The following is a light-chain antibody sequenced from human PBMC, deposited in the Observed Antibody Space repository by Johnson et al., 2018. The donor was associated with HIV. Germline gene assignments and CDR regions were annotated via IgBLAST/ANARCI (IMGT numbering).Light chain of an antibody. CDR1: NSNIGNNY. CDR2: ENN. J-gene: IGLJ1*01. Sequence: QSVLTQPPSVSAAPGQKVTISCSGSNSNIGNNYVSWYQQLPGTAPKLLMYENNQRPSGIPDRFSGSKSGTSATLGITRLQTGDEADYYCGTWDISLSAGGVFGPGTKVTVL. V-gene: IGLV1-51*02. CDR3: GTWDISLSAGGV.